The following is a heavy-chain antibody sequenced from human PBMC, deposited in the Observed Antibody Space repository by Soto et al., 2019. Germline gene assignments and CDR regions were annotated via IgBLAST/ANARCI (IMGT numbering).Heavy chain of an antibody. CDR1: GFTFSLYS. CDR3: VRARATDSRPDY. Sequence: PGGSLRLSCAASGFTFSLYSMIWVRQAPGKGLEWVSSIISSSSYIYYADSMKGRFTLSRDNAQNSLYLQMNSLRVDDTAVYYCVRARATDSRPDYWGQGTLVTVSS. V-gene: IGHV3-21*01. D-gene: IGHD3-22*01. J-gene: IGHJ4*02. CDR2: IISSSSYI.